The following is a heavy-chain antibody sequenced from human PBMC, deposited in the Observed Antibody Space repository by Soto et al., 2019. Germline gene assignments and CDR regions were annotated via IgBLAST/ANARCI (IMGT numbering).Heavy chain of an antibody. V-gene: IGHV4-34*01. CDR1: GGSFSGYY. J-gene: IGHJ5*02. CDR2: INHSGST. CDR3: ARAYSSSWCNWFDP. Sequence: SETLSLTCAVYGGSFSGYYWSWIRQPPGKGLEWIGEINHSGSTNYNPSLKSRVTISVDTSKNQFSLKLNSVTAADTAVYYCARAYSSSWCNWFDPWGQGTLVTVSS. D-gene: IGHD6-13*01.